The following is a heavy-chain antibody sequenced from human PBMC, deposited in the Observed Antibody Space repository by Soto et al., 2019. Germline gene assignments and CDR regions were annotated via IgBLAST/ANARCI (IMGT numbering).Heavy chain of an antibody. Sequence: QVQLVQSGAEVKKPGSSMKVSCKASGGTFSSYAISWVRQAPGQGLEWMGGIIRIFGTANYAQKLHGRVTITADESTSTAYMALSNLRSEDTAVYNCARNGYCVSTSCYSDYYSGMDVCGQGTTVTVSS. CDR1: GGTFSSYA. CDR2: IIRIFGTA. J-gene: IGHJ6*02. D-gene: IGHD2-2*02. CDR3: ARNGYCVSTSCYSDYYSGMDV. V-gene: IGHV1-69*12.